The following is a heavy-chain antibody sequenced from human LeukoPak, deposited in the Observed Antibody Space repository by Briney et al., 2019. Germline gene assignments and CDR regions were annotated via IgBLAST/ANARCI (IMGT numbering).Heavy chain of an antibody. J-gene: IGHJ4*02. CDR3: ARVAAKSSDYTY. V-gene: IGHV3-74*01. CDR2: IISDRSST. D-gene: IGHD3-3*01. CDR1: GFTFSSYW. Sequence: GGAVRLSCAASGFTFSSYWMHWVRQAPGKGLVWVSRIISDRSSTSYADSVKARSTISRDNAKNPLNLQMNSLSAEDTAVYYYARVAAKSSDYTYWGQGTLVTASS.